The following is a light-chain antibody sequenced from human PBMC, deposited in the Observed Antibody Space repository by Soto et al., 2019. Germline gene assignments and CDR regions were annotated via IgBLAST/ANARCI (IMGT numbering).Light chain of an antibody. CDR1: QSISSY. V-gene: IGKV1-39*01. CDR3: QQSYSTLLYT. J-gene: IGKJ2*01. CDR2: AAS. Sequence: DIELTQALSALSKTVGDRVTITCRASQSISSYLNWYQQKPGKAPKLLIYAASSLQSGVPSRFSGSGSGTDFTLTISSLLPEAFATYYCQQSYSTLLYTFGQGP.